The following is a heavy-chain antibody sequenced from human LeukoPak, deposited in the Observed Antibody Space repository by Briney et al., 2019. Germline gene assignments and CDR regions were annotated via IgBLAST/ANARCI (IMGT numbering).Heavy chain of an antibody. CDR3: ARGLLWFGELTIDY. V-gene: IGHV1-8*01. J-gene: IGHJ4*02. D-gene: IGHD3-10*01. CDR1: GYTFTSYD. CDR2: MNPNSGNT. Sequence: ASVKVSCKASGYTFTSYDINWVRQATGQGLEWMGWMNPNSGNTGYAQKFQGRVTMTRNTSISTAYMELSSLRSEDTAVYYCARGLLWFGELTIDYWGQGTLVTVSS.